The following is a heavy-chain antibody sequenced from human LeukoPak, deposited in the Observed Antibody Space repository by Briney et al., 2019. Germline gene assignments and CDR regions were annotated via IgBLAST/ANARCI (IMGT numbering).Heavy chain of an antibody. V-gene: IGHV1-18*01. CDR3: ASTNLPGYCSSTSCYDDYYYYGMDV. CDR1: GYTFTSYG. J-gene: IGHJ6*02. CDR2: ISAYNGNA. Sequence: ASVKVSCKASGYTFTSYGISWVRRAPGQGLEWMGWISAYNGNANYAQKLQGRVTMTTDTSTSTAYMGLRSLRSDDTAVYYCASTNLPGYCSSTSCYDDYYYYGMDVWGQGTTVTVSS. D-gene: IGHD2-2*01.